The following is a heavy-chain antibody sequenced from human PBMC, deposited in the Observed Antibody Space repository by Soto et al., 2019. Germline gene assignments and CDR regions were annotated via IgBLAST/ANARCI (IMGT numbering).Heavy chain of an antibody. V-gene: IGHV4-59*08. CDR1: GGSISSYY. CDR3: ARLHGVVVPAPSWFDP. CDR2: IYYSGST. Sequence: SETLSLTCTVSGGSISSYYWSWIRQPPGKGLEWIGYIYYSGSTNYNPSLKSRVTISVDTSKNQFSLKLSSVTAADTAVYYCARLHGVVVPAPSWFDPWGQGTLVTVSS. J-gene: IGHJ5*02. D-gene: IGHD2-2*01.